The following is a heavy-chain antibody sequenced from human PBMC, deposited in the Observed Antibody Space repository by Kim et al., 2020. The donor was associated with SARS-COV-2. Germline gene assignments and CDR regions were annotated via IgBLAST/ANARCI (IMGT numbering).Heavy chain of an antibody. J-gene: IGHJ4*02. Sequence: GGSLRLSCAASGFTFSSYAMSWVRQAPGKGLEWVSAISGSGGSTYYTDSVKGRFTISRDNSKNTLYLQMNSLRAEDTAVYYCAKDRPTFTSFGVVTFDHWGQGPLVTVSS. D-gene: IGHD3-3*01. CDR2: ISGSGGST. V-gene: IGHV3-23*01. CDR1: GFTFSSYA. CDR3: AKDRPTFTSFGVVTFDH.